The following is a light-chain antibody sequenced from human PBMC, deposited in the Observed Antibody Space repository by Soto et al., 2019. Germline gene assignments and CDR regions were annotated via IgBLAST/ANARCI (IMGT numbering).Light chain of an antibody. CDR2: GAT. J-gene: IGKJ1*01. Sequence: IVMTQSPATLSVSPGERGRACCRARQSVSILLAWYQQKPGQAPRLLIHGATTRATGIPARFSGSGSGTEFTLTISSLQSEDFAVYYCQQYDNWPWTFGQGTKVDIK. CDR3: QQYDNWPWT. V-gene: IGKV3-15*01. CDR1: QSVSIL.